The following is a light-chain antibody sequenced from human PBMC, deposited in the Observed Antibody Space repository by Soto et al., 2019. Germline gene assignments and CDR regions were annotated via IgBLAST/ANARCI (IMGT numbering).Light chain of an antibody. J-gene: IGKJ2*01. CDR3: HQYESSPLYT. V-gene: IGKV3-20*01. Sequence: EIVLTQSPATLSLSPGERATLSCRASQSISSSYLAWYQQKPGLAPSPLIYGASSRATGILDRFSGSGSGTDFTLTISRLEPEDCAVYYFHQYESSPLYTFGQGTKLEIK. CDR1: QSISSSY. CDR2: GAS.